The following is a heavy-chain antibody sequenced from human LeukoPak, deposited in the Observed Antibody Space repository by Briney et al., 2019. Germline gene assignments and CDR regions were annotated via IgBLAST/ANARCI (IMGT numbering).Heavy chain of an antibody. Sequence: GGSLRLSCAASGFTFSSYAMSWVRQAPGKGLEWVSAISGSGGSTYYADSVKGRFTISRDNSKNTLYLQMNSLRAEDTAVYYCAKLFSVVVVITTLIPDYWGQGTLVTVPS. CDR2: ISGSGGST. CDR1: GFTFSSYA. J-gene: IGHJ4*02. V-gene: IGHV3-23*01. D-gene: IGHD3-22*01. CDR3: AKLFSVVVVITTLIPDY.